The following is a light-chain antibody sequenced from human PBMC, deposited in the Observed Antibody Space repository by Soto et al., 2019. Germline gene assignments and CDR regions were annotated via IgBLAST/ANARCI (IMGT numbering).Light chain of an antibody. CDR2: NVS. Sequence: QSVLTQPASVSGSPGQSITISCTGTDSDVGGYNYVSWYQHHPGNAPKVMIYNVSYRPSGVSNRFSGSKSGNTASLTISGLQSEYVAVYYCSAYTAIGVRVFGRGTKLTV. CDR1: DSDVGGYNY. J-gene: IGLJ2*01. CDR3: SAYTAIGVRV. V-gene: IGLV2-14*03.